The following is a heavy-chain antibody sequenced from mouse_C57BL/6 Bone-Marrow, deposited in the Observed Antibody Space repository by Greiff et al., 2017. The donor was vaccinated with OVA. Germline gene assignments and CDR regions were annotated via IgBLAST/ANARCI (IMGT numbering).Heavy chain of an antibody. V-gene: IGHV14-2*01. J-gene: IGHJ4*01. CDR3: AYTVAARGDY. D-gene: IGHD1-1*01. Sequence: VQLQQSGAELVKPGASVKLSCTASGFTITDYYMHWVKQRPEQGLEWIGRIDPADGDTKYAPKFQGKATITADTSSNTAYLQLSSLTSEDTAVYYCAYTVAARGDYWGQGTSVTVSS. CDR1: GFTITDYY. CDR2: IDPADGDT.